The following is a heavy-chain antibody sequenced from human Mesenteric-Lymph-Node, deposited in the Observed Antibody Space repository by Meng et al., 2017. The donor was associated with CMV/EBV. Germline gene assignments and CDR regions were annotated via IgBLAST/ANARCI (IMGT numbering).Heavy chain of an antibody. CDR3: ARDHLDTRGYDY. CDR2: INPSGGST. V-gene: IGHV1-46*01. CDR1: GYTFTGYY. J-gene: IGHJ4*02. Sequence: ASVKVSCKASGYTFTGYYIHWVRQAPGQGLEWMGIINPSGGSTSYAQKFQGRVTMTRDTSTSTVYMELSSLRSEDTAVYYCARDHLDTRGYDYWGQGTLVTVSS. D-gene: IGHD2-15*01.